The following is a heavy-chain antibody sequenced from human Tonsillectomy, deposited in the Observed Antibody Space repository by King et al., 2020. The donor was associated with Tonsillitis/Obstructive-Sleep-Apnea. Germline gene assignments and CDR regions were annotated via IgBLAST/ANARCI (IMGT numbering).Heavy chain of an antibody. CDR1: GFTFSNYW. Sequence: EVQLVESGGGLVQPGGSLRLSCLASGFTFSNYWMNWVRQAPGKGLEWVANIKQDGSEKYYVDSVKGRFTISRDKSKKSQYLQMNSLRAGDAVVYYCARDVYFRRAEYRSYYYFGMDVWGQGTRDTVSS. CDR2: IKQDGSEK. J-gene: IGHJ6*02. CDR3: ARDVYFRRAEYRSYYYFGMDV. V-gene: IGHV3-7*03. D-gene: IGHD3-3*01.